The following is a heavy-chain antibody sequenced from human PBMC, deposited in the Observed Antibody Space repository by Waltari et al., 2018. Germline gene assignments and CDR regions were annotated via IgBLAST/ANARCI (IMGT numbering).Heavy chain of an antibody. CDR1: GGSFSGYY. CDR2: INHSGST. CDR3: ARGYVLRYFDWSHGRDYFDY. Sequence: QVQLQQWGAGLLKPSETLSLTCAVYGGSFSGYYWSWIRQPPGKGLEWIGEINHSGSTNYNPSLKSRVTISVDTSKNQCSLKLSSVTAADTAVYYWARGYVLRYFDWSHGRDYFDYWGQGTLVTVSS. J-gene: IGHJ4*02. D-gene: IGHD3-9*01. V-gene: IGHV4-34*01.